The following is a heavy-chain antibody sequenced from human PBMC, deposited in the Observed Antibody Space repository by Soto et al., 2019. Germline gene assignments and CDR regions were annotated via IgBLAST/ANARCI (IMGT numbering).Heavy chain of an antibody. J-gene: IGHJ4*02. CDR3: AKDRPRRTSEYFFDY. CDR2: VSASGLNT. CDR1: GFTFSTYA. Sequence: GGALGLTCAASGFTFSTYAMAWVRQAPGKGLEWVSGVSASGLNTDYADPVKGRFYISRHNLKNPVSLQMDSLRAEDTAWYYCAKDRPRRTSEYFFDYWAQGTPVTVSS. V-gene: IGHV3-23*01.